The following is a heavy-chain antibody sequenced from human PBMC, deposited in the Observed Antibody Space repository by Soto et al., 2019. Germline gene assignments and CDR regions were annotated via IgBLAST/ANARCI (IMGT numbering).Heavy chain of an antibody. J-gene: IGHJ5*02. Sequence: QVQLVESGGGVVQPGRSLRLSCAASGFTFSSYGMHWVRQAPGKGLEWVAVISYDGSNKYYADSVKGRFTISRDNSKNTLDLQMNSLRAEDTAVYYCAKTGYSSGWYPHNWFDPWGQGTLVTVSS. V-gene: IGHV3-30*18. CDR2: ISYDGSNK. CDR1: GFTFSSYG. CDR3: AKTGYSSGWYPHNWFDP. D-gene: IGHD6-19*01.